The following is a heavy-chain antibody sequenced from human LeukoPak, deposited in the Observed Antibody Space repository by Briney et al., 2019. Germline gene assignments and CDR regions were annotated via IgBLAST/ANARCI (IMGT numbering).Heavy chain of an antibody. CDR3: ASGPGAYYDFWSGSHYYFDY. CDR1: GFTFSSNY. CDR2: IYSGGST. J-gene: IGHJ4*02. Sequence: GGSLRLSCAASGFTFSSNYMSWVRQAPGKGLEWVSVIYSGGSTYYADSVKGRFTISRDNSKNTLYLQMNSLRAEDTAVYYCASGPGAYYDFWSGSHYYFDYWGQGTLVTVSS. D-gene: IGHD3-3*01. V-gene: IGHV3-53*01.